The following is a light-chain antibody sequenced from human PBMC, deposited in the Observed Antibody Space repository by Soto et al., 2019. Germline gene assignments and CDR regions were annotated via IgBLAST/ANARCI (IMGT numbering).Light chain of an antibody. CDR3: QQYNNWPPAT. CDR1: QSVSSN. CDR2: GAS. Sequence: EIVMTQSPATLSVSPGERATLSCRASQSVSSNLAWYQQKPGQAPRLLIYGASNRATGIPARFSGSGSGTEFTLTISSLQSEDFAVYYCQQYNNWPPATCGQGTKVEIK. V-gene: IGKV3-15*01. J-gene: IGKJ1*01.